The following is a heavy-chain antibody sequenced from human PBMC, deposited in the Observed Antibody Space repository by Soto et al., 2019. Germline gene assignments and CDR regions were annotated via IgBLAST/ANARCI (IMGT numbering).Heavy chain of an antibody. CDR2: TYYRSKWYN. Sequence: SQTLSLTCAISGDSVSSNSAAWNWIRQSPSRGLEWLGRTYYRSKWYNDYAVSVKSRITINPGTSKNQFSLQLNSVTPEDTAVYSCARLYSSGRDYYYRMEVWGQGTTVTVSS. V-gene: IGHV6-1*01. CDR3: ARLYSSGRDYYYRMEV. D-gene: IGHD6-19*01. J-gene: IGHJ6*02. CDR1: GDSVSSNSAA.